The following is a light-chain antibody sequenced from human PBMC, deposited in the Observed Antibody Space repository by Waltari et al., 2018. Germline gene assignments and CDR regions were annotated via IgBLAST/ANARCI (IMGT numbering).Light chain of an antibody. CDR1: SSIIGSDT. J-gene: IGLJ3*02. V-gene: IGLV1-44*01. CDR3: AAWDGSQFARV. CDR2: STN. Sequence: QSVLTQPPSASGTPGQRVIISCSGSSSIIGSDTVNWCQQLPGTAPRLLIYSTNQRPSGVPDRFSGSKSGTSAFLAISGLQSEDESDYYCAAWDGSQFARVFGGGTKLSVL.